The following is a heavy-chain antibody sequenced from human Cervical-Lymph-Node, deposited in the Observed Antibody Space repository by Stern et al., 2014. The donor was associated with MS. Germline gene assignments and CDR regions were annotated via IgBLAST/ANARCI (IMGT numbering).Heavy chain of an antibody. V-gene: IGHV5-51*01. J-gene: IGHJ4*02. CDR1: GYRFPINW. CDR2: IYPGDSDT. D-gene: IGHD6-13*01. Sequence: EVQLVESGAVVKKPGESLKISCRASGYRFPINWIGWVRQMPGKGLEWMGIIYPGDSDTRYSPSFQGQVTISADNSISTAYLQWSRLKASDTAMYYCAFGSSSWLHDYWGQGTLVTVSS. CDR3: AFGSSSWLHDY.